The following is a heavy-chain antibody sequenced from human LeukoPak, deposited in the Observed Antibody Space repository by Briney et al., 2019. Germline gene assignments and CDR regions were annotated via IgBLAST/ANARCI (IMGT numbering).Heavy chain of an antibody. CDR3: AKGGGGSYLYFDY. D-gene: IGHD1-26*01. Sequence: GGSLRLSCAASGLTFSSHWMHWVRQAPGKGLEWVAVISYDGGNKYYADSVKGRFTISRDNSENTLYLQMNSLRAEDSAVYYCAKGGGGSYLYFDYWGQGTLVTVSS. CDR2: ISYDGGNK. J-gene: IGHJ4*02. V-gene: IGHV3-30*18. CDR1: GLTFSSHW.